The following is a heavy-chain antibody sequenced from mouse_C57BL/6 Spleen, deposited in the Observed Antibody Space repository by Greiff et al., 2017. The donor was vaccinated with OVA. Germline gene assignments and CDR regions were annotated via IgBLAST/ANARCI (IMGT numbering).Heavy chain of an antibody. CDR1: GYAFSSSW. CDR2: IYPGDGDT. CDR3: ARPAYYDYDEGFAY. J-gene: IGHJ3*01. D-gene: IGHD2-4*01. Sequence: VQLQQSGPELVKPGASVKISCKASGYAFSSSWMNWVKQRPGKGLEWIGRIYPGDGDTNYNGKFKGKATLTADKSSSTAYIQLSSLTSEDSAVYFCARPAYYDYDEGFAYWGQGTLVTVSA. V-gene: IGHV1-82*01.